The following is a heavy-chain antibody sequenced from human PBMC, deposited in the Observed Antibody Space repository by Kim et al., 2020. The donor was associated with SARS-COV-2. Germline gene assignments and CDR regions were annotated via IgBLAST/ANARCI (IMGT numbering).Heavy chain of an antibody. CDR3: AREETRFFYCWFDP. Sequence: SETLSLTCTVSGGSVSSGSYYWSWIRQPPGKGLEWIGYIYNSGSTNYNPSLKSRVTISVDTSKNQFSLKLSSVTAADTAVYYCAREETRFFYCWFDPWG. CDR1: GGSVSSGSYY. J-gene: IGHJ5*02. CDR2: IYNSGST. D-gene: IGHD2-15*01. V-gene: IGHV4-61*01.